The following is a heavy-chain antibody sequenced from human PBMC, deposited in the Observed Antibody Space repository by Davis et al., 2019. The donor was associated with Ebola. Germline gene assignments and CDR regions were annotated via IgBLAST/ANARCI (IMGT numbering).Heavy chain of an antibody. CDR1: GFTFSSYA. Sequence: GESLKISCAASGFTFSSYAMHWVRQAPGKGLEWVAVISYDGSNKYYADSVKGRFTISRDNSKNTLYLQMNSLRAEDTAVYYCARGGAYGYAFDYWGQGTLVTVSS. D-gene: IGHD5-12*01. CDR3: ARGGAYGYAFDY. V-gene: IGHV3-30-3*01. CDR2: ISYDGSNK. J-gene: IGHJ4*02.